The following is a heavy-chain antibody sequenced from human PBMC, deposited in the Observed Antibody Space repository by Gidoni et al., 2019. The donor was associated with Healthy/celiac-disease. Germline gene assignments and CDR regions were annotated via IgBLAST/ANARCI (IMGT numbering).Heavy chain of an antibody. CDR3: ARHPFAGDGYNYSDY. CDR1: GYSFTSYW. V-gene: IGHV5-10-1*03. CDR2: IDPSDSYT. J-gene: IGHJ4*02. D-gene: IGHD3-16*01. Sequence: EVQLVQSGAEVKQPGESLRISCKGSGYSFTSYWISWVRQMPGKGLEWMGRIDPSDSYTNYSPSFQGHVTISADKSISTAYLQWSSLKASDTAMYYCARHPFAGDGYNYSDYWGQGTLVTVSS.